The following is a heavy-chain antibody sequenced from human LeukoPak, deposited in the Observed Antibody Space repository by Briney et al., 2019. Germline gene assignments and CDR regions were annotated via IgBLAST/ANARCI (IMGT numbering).Heavy chain of an antibody. CDR2: IRDDGSNK. J-gene: IGHJ4*02. V-gene: IGHV3-30*02. CDR1: GFTFSSYG. Sequence: GGSLRLSCAASGFTFSSYGMHWVRQAPGKGLEWVAFIRDDGSNKYYADSVKGRFTISRDNSKNTLYLQMNSLRAEDTAVYYCAKGETFDYSGQGTLVTASS. CDR3: AKGETFDY.